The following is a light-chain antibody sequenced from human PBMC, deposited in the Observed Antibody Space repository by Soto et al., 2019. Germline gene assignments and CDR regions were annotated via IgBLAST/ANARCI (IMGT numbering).Light chain of an antibody. V-gene: IGKV1-39*01. CDR3: QQSYDTPLP. J-gene: IGKJ3*01. CDR1: QGISTY. Sequence: DIQMTQSPSSLSASVGDRVTITCRASQGISTYLNWYQQKPGKAPQLLIYVASSFQSGVPSRFSGSRSGTDFTLTISSLQPEDFATYYCQQSYDTPLPFGPGTKVHIK. CDR2: VAS.